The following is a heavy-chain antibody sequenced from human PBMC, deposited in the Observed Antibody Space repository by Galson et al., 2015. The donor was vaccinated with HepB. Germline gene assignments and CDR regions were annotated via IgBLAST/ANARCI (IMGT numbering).Heavy chain of an antibody. CDR3: ARGYGGNSTPGEFDY. CDR1: GGSVSSGSYY. J-gene: IGHJ4*02. V-gene: IGHV4-61*01. CDR2: IYYSGST. Sequence: ATLSLTCPVSGGSVSSGSYYWSWIRQPPGKGLEWIGYIYYSGSTNYNPFLKSRVTISVDTSKNQFSLKLSSVTAAGTAVYYCARGYGGNSTPGEFDYWGQGTLVTVSS. D-gene: IGHD4-23*01.